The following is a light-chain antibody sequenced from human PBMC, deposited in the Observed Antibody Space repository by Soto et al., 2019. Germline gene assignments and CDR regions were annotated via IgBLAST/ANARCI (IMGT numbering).Light chain of an antibody. CDR2: DVS. V-gene: IGLV2-8*01. CDR1: SSDVGGYNS. Sequence: QSLLTQPPSASGSPGQSVTVSCTGTSSDVGGYNSVSWYQQHPDKAPKLMIYDVSQRPSGVPDRFSGSKSGNTASLTVSGLQAEDEADYYCSSYAGTHIVFGTGTKVTVL. J-gene: IGLJ1*01. CDR3: SSYAGTHIV.